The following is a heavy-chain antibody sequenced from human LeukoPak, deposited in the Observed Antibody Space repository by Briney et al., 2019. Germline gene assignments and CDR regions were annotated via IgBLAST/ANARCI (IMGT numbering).Heavy chain of an antibody. J-gene: IGHJ1*01. V-gene: IGHV5-51*01. CDR3: ARSATPVAFIFFQH. Sequence: GESLKISCKASGYSPNTWWIGWVRQMHGKGLEWMGIIYPGDSDARYNPSFRDHVTISAGKSISTAYLQWSSLEASDSAMYYFARSATPVAFIFFQHWGQGTLVTVSS. D-gene: IGHD3-16*02. CDR2: IYPGDSDA. CDR1: GYSPNTWW.